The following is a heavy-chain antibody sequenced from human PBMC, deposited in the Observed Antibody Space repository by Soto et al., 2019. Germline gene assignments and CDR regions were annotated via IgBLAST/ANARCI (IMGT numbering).Heavy chain of an antibody. Sequence: EVHLLESGGGLVQPGGSLRLSCAASGFTFAGYSTMSWVRQAPGKGLEWVSSISGSGGSTYYADSVKGRFTISRDNSKNTLYLQMNALSAEDTAFYYCAKDRGGFAGGWEYVDYLGQGALVTVS. CDR3: AKDRGGFAGGWEYVDY. D-gene: IGHD6-19*01. CDR1: GFTFAGYST. CDR2: ISGSGGST. J-gene: IGHJ4*02. V-gene: IGHV3-23*01.